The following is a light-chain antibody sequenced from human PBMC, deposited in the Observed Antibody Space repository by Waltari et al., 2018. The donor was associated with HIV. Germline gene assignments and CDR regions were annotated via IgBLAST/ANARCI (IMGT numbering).Light chain of an antibody. V-gene: IGLV2-14*01. Sequence: QSALTQPASVSGSPGQSITISCTGTSSDVGGYNYVSWYQQPPGKAPKLMIYEVSNRPSGVSNRFSGSKSGNTASLTISGLQAEDEADYYCSSYTRSSTHVVFGGGTKLTVL. J-gene: IGLJ2*01. CDR3: SSYTRSSTHVV. CDR1: SSDVGGYNY. CDR2: EVS.